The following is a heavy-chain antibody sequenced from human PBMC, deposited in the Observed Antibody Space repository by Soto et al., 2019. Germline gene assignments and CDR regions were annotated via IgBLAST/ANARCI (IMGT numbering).Heavy chain of an antibody. V-gene: IGHV3-11*06. CDR3: ARDGPIQHHPDY. D-gene: IGHD2-21*01. J-gene: IGHJ4*02. Sequence: GSLRLSCAASGFTFSDYYMTWIRQAPGKGLKWVSFISGSRNYTDYADSVEGRFTISRDNSKNTVYLQMNSLRVEDTAVYYCARDGPIQHHPDYWGQGTLVTVSS. CDR2: ISGSRNYT. CDR1: GFTFSDYY.